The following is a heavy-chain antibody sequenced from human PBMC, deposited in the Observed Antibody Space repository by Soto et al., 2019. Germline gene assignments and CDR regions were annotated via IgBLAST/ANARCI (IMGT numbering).Heavy chain of an antibody. V-gene: IGHV4-39*01. D-gene: IGHD6-6*01. J-gene: IGHJ4*02. CDR3: ARPLSNLYSSSSVVDY. CDR2: IYYSGST. CDR1: GGSISSSSYY. Sequence: QLQLQESGPGLVKPSETLSLTCTVSGGSISSSSYYWGWIRQPPGKGLEWIGSIYYSGSTYYNPSLKSRVTISVDTSKNQFSLKLSSVTAADTAVYYCARPLSNLYSSSSVVDYWGQGTLVTVSS.